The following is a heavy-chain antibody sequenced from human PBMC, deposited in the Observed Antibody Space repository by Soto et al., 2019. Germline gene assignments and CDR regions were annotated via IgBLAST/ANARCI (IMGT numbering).Heavy chain of an antibody. D-gene: IGHD6-13*01. Sequence: SETLSLTCTVSGGSISSYYWSWIRQPPGKGLEWIGYIYYSGSTNYNPSLKSRVTISVDTSKNQFSLKLSSVTAADTAVYYCARGQQQLVNHDAFDIWGQGTMVTVSS. V-gene: IGHV4-59*01. CDR1: GGSISSYY. J-gene: IGHJ3*02. CDR2: IYYSGST. CDR3: ARGQQQLVNHDAFDI.